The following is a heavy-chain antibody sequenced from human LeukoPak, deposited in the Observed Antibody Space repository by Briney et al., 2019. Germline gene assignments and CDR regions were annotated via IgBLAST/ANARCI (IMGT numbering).Heavy chain of an antibody. V-gene: IGHV4-39*01. Sequence: SETLSLTCTVSGGSVSSSSYYWGWTRQPPGKGLEWIGRIYYTGITYYNPSLESRATISVDMSKNQFSLRLSSVTAADTAVYYCARHRAYSSSSPFDYWGQGTLVTVSS. CDR2: IYYTGIT. D-gene: IGHD6-6*01. J-gene: IGHJ4*02. CDR3: ARHRAYSSSSPFDY. CDR1: GGSVSSSSYY.